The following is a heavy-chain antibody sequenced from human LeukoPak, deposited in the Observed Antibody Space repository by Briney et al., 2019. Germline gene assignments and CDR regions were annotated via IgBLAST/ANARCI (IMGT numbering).Heavy chain of an antibody. CDR2: INPNSGGS. CDR1: ACTFTGYY. CDR3: ARDRSPSGLLLIPSRRGGNWFDP. J-gene: IGHJ5*02. D-gene: IGHD6-6*01. V-gene: IGHV1-2*02. Sequence: ASVKVSCKASACTFTGYYIHWVRQAPGQGLEWMGWINPNSGGSNYAQKFQGRVTMTRDTSINTAYMELTRLRSDDTAVYYCARDRSPSGLLLIPSRRGGNWFDPWGQGTLVTVSS.